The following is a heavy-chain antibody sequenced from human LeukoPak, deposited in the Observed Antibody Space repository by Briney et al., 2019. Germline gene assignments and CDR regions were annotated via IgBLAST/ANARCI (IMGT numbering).Heavy chain of an antibody. D-gene: IGHD5-24*01. CDR3: AKDRGGYKPSPYDY. CDR1: GGSISSSSYY. J-gene: IGHJ4*02. V-gene: IGHV3-23*01. CDR2: ISGSGGST. Sequence: ETLSLTCTVSGGSISSSSYYWGWIRQAPGKGLEWVSAISGSGGSTYYADSVKGRFTISRDNSKNTLYLQMNSLRAEDTAVYYCAKDRGGYKPSPYDYWGQGTLVTVSS.